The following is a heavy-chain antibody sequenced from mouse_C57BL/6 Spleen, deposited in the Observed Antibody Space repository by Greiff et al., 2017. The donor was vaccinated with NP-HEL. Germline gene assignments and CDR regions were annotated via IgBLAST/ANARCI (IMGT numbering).Heavy chain of an antibody. J-gene: IGHJ4*01. CDR2: IWTGGGT. V-gene: IGHV2-9-1*01. Sequence: QVQLQQSGPGLVAPSQSLSITCTVSGFSLTSYAISWVRQPPGKGLEWLGVIWTGGGTNYNSALKSRLSISKDNSKSQVFLKMNSLQTDDTARYYCARNWGDDYDDAMDYWGQGTSVTVSS. CDR3: ARNWGDDYDDAMDY. D-gene: IGHD2-4*01. CDR1: GFSLTSYA.